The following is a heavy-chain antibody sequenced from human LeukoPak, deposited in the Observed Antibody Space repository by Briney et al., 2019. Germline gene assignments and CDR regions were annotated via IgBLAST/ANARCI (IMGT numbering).Heavy chain of an antibody. CDR1: GYTFTGYY. Sequence: ASVKVSCKASGYTFTGYYMHWVRQAPGQGLEWMGWINPNSGGTNYAQKFQGWVTMTRDTSNSTAYMELSRLRSDDTAVYYCARDSYSGILGAFDIWGQGTMVTVSS. D-gene: IGHD1-26*01. CDR2: INPNSGGT. V-gene: IGHV1-2*04. J-gene: IGHJ3*02. CDR3: ARDSYSGILGAFDI.